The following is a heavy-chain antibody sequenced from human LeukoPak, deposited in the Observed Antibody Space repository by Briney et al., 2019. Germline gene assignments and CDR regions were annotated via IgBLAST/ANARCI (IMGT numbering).Heavy chain of an antibody. J-gene: IGHJ5*02. V-gene: IGHV4-59*01. CDR1: GGSISTFS. CDR2: VNSNGGT. CDR3: TRDAGGTWFDP. Sequence: SETLSLTCTVSGGSISTFSWNWIRQPPGQGLEWIGYVNSNGGTYNNPSLKSRVTVSLDMSKNQFSLKLSSATAADTAVYYCTRDAGGTWFDPWGQGILVTVSS.